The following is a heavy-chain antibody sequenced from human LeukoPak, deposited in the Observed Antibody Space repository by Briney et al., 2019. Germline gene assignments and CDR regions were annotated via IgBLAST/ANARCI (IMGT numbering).Heavy chain of an antibody. Sequence: AETLSLTCAVYGGPFSGYYWSWIRQPPGKGLEWIGEINHSGSTNYNPSLKSRVTISVDTSKNQFSLKLSSVTAADTAVYYCARSYYDSSGYSPFDYWGQGTLVSVSS. CDR3: ARSYYDSSGYSPFDY. D-gene: IGHD3-22*01. J-gene: IGHJ4*02. V-gene: IGHV4-34*01. CDR2: INHSGST. CDR1: GGPFSGYY.